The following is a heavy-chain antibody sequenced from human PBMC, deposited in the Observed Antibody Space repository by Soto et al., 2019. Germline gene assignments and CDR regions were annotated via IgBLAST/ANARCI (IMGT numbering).Heavy chain of an antibody. Sequence: ESLSLTGRVSGASLSKYYWSWIRQPAGKGLEWIGRISTSGHVVSKVSLRSRLTMSVDMSNNHFSLKLTSVTAADTAVYYCARDNNDFWSLYPLAFDYWGQGALVTVSS. V-gene: IGHV4-4*07. J-gene: IGHJ4*02. D-gene: IGHD3-3*01. CDR3: ARDNNDFWSLYPLAFDY. CDR2: ISTSGHV. CDR1: GASLSKYY.